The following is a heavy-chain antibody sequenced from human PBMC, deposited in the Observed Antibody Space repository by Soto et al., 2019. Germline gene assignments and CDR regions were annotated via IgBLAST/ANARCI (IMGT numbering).Heavy chain of an antibody. J-gene: IGHJ6*02. D-gene: IGHD3-10*01. CDR1: GFTFSNAW. V-gene: IGHV3-15*01. Sequence: EVQLVESGGGLVKPGGSLRLSCAASGFTFSNAWMSWVRQAPGKGLEWVGRIKSKTDGGTTDYAAPVKGRFTISRDDSKNTLYLQMNSLKTEDTAVYYCTTDILQVGYGSGSYYPALYYYYGMDVWGQGTTVTVSS. CDR2: IKSKTDGGTT. CDR3: TTDILQVGYGSGSYYPALYYYYGMDV.